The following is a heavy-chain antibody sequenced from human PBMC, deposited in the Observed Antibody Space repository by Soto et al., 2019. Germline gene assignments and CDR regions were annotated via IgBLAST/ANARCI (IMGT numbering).Heavy chain of an antibody. D-gene: IGHD2-2*01. Sequence: EVQLLESGGGLVQPGGSLRLSCAASGFTFSSYAMRWVRQAPVKGLEWVSAISGSGDSTYYADSVKGRFTISRDNSKNTLYLQMNSLRAEDTAVYYCARRGSRSYYDYWGLGTLVTVSS. V-gene: IGHV3-23*01. CDR3: ARRGSRSYYDY. J-gene: IGHJ4*02. CDR2: ISGSGDST. CDR1: GFTFSSYA.